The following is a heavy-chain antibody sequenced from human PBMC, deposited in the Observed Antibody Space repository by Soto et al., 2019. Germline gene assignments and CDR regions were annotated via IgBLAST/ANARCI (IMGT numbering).Heavy chain of an antibody. J-gene: IGHJ3*02. D-gene: IGHD2-2*01. Sequence: GGSLRLSCAASGFTFSSYSMNWVRQAPGKGLEWVSSISSSSSYIYYADSVKGRFTISRDNAKNSLYLQMNSLRAEDTAVYYCARDGDIVVVPAAKDAFDIWGQGTMVTVSS. CDR3: ARDGDIVVVPAAKDAFDI. CDR2: ISSSSSYI. CDR1: GFTFSSYS. V-gene: IGHV3-21*01.